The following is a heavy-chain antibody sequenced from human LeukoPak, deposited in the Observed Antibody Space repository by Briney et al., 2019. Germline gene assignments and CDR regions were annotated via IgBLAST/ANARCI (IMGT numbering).Heavy chain of an antibody. J-gene: IGHJ6*03. CDR3: ARSIASSFYYMDV. D-gene: IGHD2-15*01. CDR1: GGSISSGSYY. Sequence: SETLSLTCTVSGGSISSGSYYWSWIRQPAGKGLEWIGRIYTSGSTNYNTSLKSRVTISVDTSKNQFSLKLSSVTAADTAVYYCARSIASSFYYMDVWGKGTTVTVSS. CDR2: IYTSGST. V-gene: IGHV4-61*02.